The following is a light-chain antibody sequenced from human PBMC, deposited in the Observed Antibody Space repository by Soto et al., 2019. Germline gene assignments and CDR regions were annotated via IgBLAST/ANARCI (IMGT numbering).Light chain of an antibody. Sequence: QSVLTQPPSVSGATGQRVTISCTGSSSNIGAGYDVHWYQQLPGTAPKLLTYGNSNRPSGVPDRFSGSKSGTSASLAITGLQAEDDADYYCQSYDSSLSVAVFGGGTQLTVL. J-gene: IGLJ7*01. CDR3: QSYDSSLSVAV. V-gene: IGLV1-40*01. CDR2: GNS. CDR1: SSNIGAGYD.